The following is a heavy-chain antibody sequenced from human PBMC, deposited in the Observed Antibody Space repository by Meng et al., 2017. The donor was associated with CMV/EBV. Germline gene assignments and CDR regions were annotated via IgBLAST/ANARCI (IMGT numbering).Heavy chain of an antibody. V-gene: IGHV4-30-4*08. CDR2: IYYSGST. Sequence: PGLASPSQHLSLSSTVSAGSISSGDHDWSCIPQPPGEGLEWIGYIYYSGSTYYIPSLKSRVTISVDTSKNQFSLKLSSVTAADTAVYYCARVTSRVAGAFDYWGQGTLVTVSS. CDR1: AGSISSGDHD. CDR3: ARVTSRVAGAFDY. J-gene: IGHJ4*02. D-gene: IGHD1-14*01.